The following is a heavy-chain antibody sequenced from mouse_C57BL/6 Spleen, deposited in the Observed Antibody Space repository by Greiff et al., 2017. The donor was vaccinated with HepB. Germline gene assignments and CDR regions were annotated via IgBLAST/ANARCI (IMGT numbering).Heavy chain of an antibody. V-gene: IGHV1-50*01. J-gene: IGHJ3*01. CDR3: AREGGGSSYGFAY. D-gene: IGHD1-1*01. CDR2: IDPSDSYT. Sequence: QVQLQQSGAELVKPGASVKLSCKASGYTFTSYWMQWVKQRPGQGLEWIGEIDPSDSYTNYNQKFKGKATLTVDTSSSTAYMQLSSLTSEDSAVYYCAREGGGSSYGFAYWGQGTLVTVSA. CDR1: GYTFTSYW.